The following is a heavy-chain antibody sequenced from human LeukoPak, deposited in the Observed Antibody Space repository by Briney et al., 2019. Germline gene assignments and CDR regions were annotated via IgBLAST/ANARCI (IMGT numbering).Heavy chain of an antibody. CDR3: HGDYPSNY. CDR2: IYYSGGT. V-gene: IGHV4-39*01. Sequence: SETLSLTCTVSGGSISSSSYYWGWIRQPPGKGLEWIGSIYYSGGTYYNPSLKSRVTISVDTSKNQFSLKLSSVTAADTAVYYCHGDYPSNYWGQGTLVTVSS. D-gene: IGHD4-17*01. CDR1: GGSISSSSYY. J-gene: IGHJ4*02.